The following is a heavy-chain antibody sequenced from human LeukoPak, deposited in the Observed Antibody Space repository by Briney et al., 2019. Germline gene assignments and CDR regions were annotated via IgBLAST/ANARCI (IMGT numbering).Heavy chain of an antibody. Sequence: PSETLSLTCTVSGGSISTSTWWHWVRQPPGKGLEWIGEVYHSGSTNYNPSLRSRVTMSVDQSKNQLSLKLSSLTAADTAVYYCARDNDGSGSYYRGFDYWGQGTLVTVSS. J-gene: IGHJ4*02. CDR3: ARDNDGSGSYYRGFDY. D-gene: IGHD3-10*01. CDR2: VYHSGST. CDR1: GGSISTSTW. V-gene: IGHV4-4*02.